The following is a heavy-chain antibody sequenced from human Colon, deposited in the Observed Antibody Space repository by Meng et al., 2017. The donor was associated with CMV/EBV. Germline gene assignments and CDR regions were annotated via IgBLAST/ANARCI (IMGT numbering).Heavy chain of an antibody. CDR3: VRDPRYCSSTSCLYYFDN. V-gene: IGHV4-39*07. CDR2: VFYRGSS. J-gene: IGHJ4*02. CDR1: GDSISTNYY. Sequence: SETLSLTCTVSGDSISTNYYWGWIRQSPGKGLEWIGSVFYRGSSYYNPSLKTRVTLSLDTSKNHVSLKLNSVNVADTAVYYCVRDPRYCSSTSCLYYFDNWGQGTLVTVSS. D-gene: IGHD2-2*01.